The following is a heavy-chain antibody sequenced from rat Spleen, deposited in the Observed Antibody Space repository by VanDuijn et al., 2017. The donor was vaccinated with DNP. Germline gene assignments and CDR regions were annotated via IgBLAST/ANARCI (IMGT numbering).Heavy chain of an antibody. CDR1: GFTFSHYY. D-gene: IGHD3-8*01. Sequence: EVQLVESGGGLVQPGRSMKLSCAASGFTFSHYYMAWVRQAPTKGLEWVASISTGGGNTYYRDSVKGRFAVSRDNAKRSLHLQMDSLRSEDTATYYCATLSRGWFAYWGQGTLVTVSS. J-gene: IGHJ3*01. V-gene: IGHV5-25*01. CDR2: ISTGGGNT. CDR3: ATLSRGWFAY.